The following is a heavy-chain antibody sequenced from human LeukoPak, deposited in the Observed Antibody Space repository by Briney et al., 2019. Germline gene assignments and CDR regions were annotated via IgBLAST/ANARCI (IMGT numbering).Heavy chain of an antibody. V-gene: IGHV3-23*01. CDR2: ISGSGGST. CDR1: RFSFNSFA. CDR3: AKVGDELVHHYYYYYGMDV. D-gene: IGHD6-13*01. Sequence: PGGSLRLSCAASRFSFNSFAKSWVRQAPGKGLEGVSAISGSGGSTYYADSVKGRFTISRDNSKNTLYLQMNSLRAEDTAVYYCAKVGDELVHHYYYYYGMDVWGQGTTVTVSS. J-gene: IGHJ6*02.